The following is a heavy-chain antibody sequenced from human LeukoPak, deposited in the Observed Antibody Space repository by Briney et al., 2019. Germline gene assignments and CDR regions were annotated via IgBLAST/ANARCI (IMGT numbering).Heavy chain of an antibody. Sequence: GASVKVSCKASGYTFTSYGISWVRQAPGQGLEWMGWISAYNGNTNYAQKLQGRVTMTTDTSTSTAYMELRSLRSDDTAVYYCARENCSGGSCYATLDYWAQGTLVTVSS. CDR1: GYTFTSYG. CDR2: ISAYNGNT. V-gene: IGHV1-18*01. J-gene: IGHJ4*02. D-gene: IGHD2-15*01. CDR3: ARENCSGGSCYATLDY.